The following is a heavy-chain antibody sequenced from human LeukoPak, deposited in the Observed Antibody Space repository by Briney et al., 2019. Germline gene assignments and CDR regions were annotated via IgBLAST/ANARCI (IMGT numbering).Heavy chain of an antibody. J-gene: IGHJ4*02. Sequence: PGGSLRLSCAASGFTFISYWMSWVRQAPGRGLEWVANIKEDGSKKYYVDSVKGRFTISRDNAKNSLYLQMNSLRAEDTAVYYCARDRWGYSYGGDWGQGTLVTVSS. CDR1: GFTFISYW. V-gene: IGHV3-7*01. CDR2: IKEDGSKK. CDR3: ARDRWGYSYGGD. D-gene: IGHD5-18*01.